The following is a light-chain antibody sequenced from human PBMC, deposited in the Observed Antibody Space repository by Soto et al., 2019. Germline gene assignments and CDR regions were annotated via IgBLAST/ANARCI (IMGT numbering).Light chain of an antibody. V-gene: IGKV3-15*01. J-gene: IGKJ2*01. CDR2: GAS. Sequence: EIVTTQSPATLSVSPGERATLSCRASQSVSSNLAWYQQKPGQAPRLLIYGASTRATGIPARFSGSGSGTEFTLTISSLQSEDFALYYCQQYNNWPPTFGQGTKLEIK. CDR3: QQYNNWPPT. CDR1: QSVSSN.